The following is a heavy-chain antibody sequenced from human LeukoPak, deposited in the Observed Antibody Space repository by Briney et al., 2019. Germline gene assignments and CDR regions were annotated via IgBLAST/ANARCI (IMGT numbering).Heavy chain of an antibody. V-gene: IGHV1-2*02. CDR2: INPNSGGT. CDR3: ARGYGSTVTRVSYYYYYMDV. D-gene: IGHD4-17*01. Sequence: ASVKVSCKASGYTFTGYYMHWVRQAPGQGLEWMGWINPNSGGTNYAQKFQGRVTMTRDTSISTAYMELSRLRSDDTAVYYCARGYGSTVTRVSYYYYYMDVWGKGTTVTVSS. J-gene: IGHJ6*03. CDR1: GYTFTGYY.